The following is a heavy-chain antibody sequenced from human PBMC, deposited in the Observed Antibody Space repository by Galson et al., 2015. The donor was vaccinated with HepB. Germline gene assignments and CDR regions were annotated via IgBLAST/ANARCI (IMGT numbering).Heavy chain of an antibody. Sequence: SLRLSCAAAGFFFSDYYMTGIRQAPGKGLEWVSYIGSGGSTIYYADSVKGRFTVSSDNAKNSLFLQMNSLRAEDTAVYYCARDDSSRWFYFDYWGQGTLVTVSS. V-gene: IGHV3-11*01. CDR3: ARDDSSRWFYFDY. J-gene: IGHJ4*02. CDR1: GFFFSDYY. D-gene: IGHD6-13*01. CDR2: IGSGGSTI.